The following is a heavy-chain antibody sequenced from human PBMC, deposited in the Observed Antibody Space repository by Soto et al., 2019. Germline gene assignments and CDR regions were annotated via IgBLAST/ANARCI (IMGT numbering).Heavy chain of an antibody. CDR1: GGSISSDDYS. CDR2: IYHRGNT. J-gene: IGHJ4*02. D-gene: IGHD4-17*01. V-gene: IGHV4-30-2*01. CDR3: ARSPKGPTLATHLDY. Sequence: QLQLQESGSGLVQPSQTLSLTCAVSGGSISSDDYSWSWIRQPPGKGLEWIGYIYHRGNTYYNPSLKSRVTISLGTSNNEFSLNLSSVTAADTAVYYCARSPKGPTLATHLDYWGQGALVTVSA.